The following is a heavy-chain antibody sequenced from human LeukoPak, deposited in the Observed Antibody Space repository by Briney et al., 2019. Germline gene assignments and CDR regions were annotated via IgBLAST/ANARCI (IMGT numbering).Heavy chain of an antibody. Sequence: SETLSLTCTVSGGSISSYYWSWIRQPPGKGLEWIGYIYYSGSTNYNPSLKSRVTISVDTSKNQFSLKLSSVTAADTAVYYCARETARYSGSYYVDAFDIWGQGTMVTVSS. J-gene: IGHJ3*02. CDR3: ARETARYSGSYYVDAFDI. V-gene: IGHV4-59*12. CDR2: IYYSGST. D-gene: IGHD1-26*01. CDR1: GGSISSYY.